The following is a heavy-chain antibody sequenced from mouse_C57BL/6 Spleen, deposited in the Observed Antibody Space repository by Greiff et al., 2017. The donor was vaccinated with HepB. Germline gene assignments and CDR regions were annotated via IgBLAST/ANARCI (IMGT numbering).Heavy chain of an antibody. CDR2: ISYDGSN. V-gene: IGHV3-6*01. D-gene: IGHD2-4*01. Sequence: EVKLMESGPGLVKPSQSLSLTCSVTGYSITSGYYWNWIRQFPGNKLEWMGYISYDGSNNYNPSLKNRISITRDTSKNQFFLKLNSVTTKDTATYYCAREGTMTYFNYWGQGTTLTVSS. CDR1: GYSITSGYY. J-gene: IGHJ2*01. CDR3: AREGTMTYFNY.